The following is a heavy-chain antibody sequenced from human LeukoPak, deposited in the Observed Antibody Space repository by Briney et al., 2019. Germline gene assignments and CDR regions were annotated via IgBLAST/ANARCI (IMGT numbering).Heavy chain of an antibody. D-gene: IGHD2-15*01. V-gene: IGHV4-31*03. CDR1: GGSISSGGYY. CDR3: ARDEGRYCSGGSCYSPYFQH. CDR2: IYYSGST. J-gene: IGHJ1*01. Sequence: SETLSLTCTVSGGSISSGGYYWSWFRQHPGKGLEWIGYIYYSGSTYYNPSLKSRVTISVDTSKNQFSLKLSSVTAADTAVYYCARDEGRYCSGGSCYSPYFQHWGQGTLVTVSS.